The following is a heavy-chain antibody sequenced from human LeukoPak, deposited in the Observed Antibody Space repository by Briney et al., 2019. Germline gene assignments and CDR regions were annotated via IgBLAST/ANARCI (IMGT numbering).Heavy chain of an antibody. CDR1: GYTFTGYY. J-gene: IGHJ4*02. V-gene: IGHV1-2*02. Sequence: GASVKVSCKASGYTFTGYYMHWVRQAPGQGLEWMGWINPNSGGTNYAQKFQGRVTMTRDTSISTAYMELRSLRSDDTAVYCCARTHYDFWSGYLGYWGQGTLVTVSS. CDR3: ARTHYDFWSGYLGY. D-gene: IGHD3-3*01. CDR2: INPNSGGT.